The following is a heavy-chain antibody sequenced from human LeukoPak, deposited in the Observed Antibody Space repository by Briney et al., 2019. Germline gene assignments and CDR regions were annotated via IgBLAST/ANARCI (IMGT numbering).Heavy chain of an antibody. Sequence: ASVKVSCKASGYTFTSYGISWVRQAPGQGLEWMGWISAYNGNTNYAQKLQGRVTMTTDTSTSTAYMELRSLRPDDTAVYYCARVRGGSYPKGWFDPWGQGTLVTVSS. CDR2: ISAYNGNT. J-gene: IGHJ5*02. CDR1: GYTFTSYG. D-gene: IGHD1-26*01. CDR3: ARVRGGSYPKGWFDP. V-gene: IGHV1-18*01.